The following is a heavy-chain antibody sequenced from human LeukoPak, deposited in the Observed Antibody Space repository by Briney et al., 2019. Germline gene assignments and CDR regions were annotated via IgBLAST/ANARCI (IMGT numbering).Heavy chain of an antibody. CDR2: IDPSDSYT. D-gene: IGHD6-13*01. J-gene: IGHJ4*02. V-gene: IGHV5-10-1*01. Sequence: GESLKISCKGSGYSFTSYWISWVRQMPGKGLEWMGRIDPSDSYTNYSPSLQGHVTISADKSISTVYLQWSSLKASDTAMYYCARHSYSSTWYDYWGQGTLVTVSS. CDR1: GYSFTSYW. CDR3: ARHSYSSTWYDY.